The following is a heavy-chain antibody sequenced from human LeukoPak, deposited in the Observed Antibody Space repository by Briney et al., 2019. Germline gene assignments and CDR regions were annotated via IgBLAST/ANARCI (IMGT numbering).Heavy chain of an antibody. D-gene: IGHD6-6*01. V-gene: IGHV5-51*01. CDR3: ARHRRDSSSSGVSDY. CDR1: GYSFTSYW. Sequence: GESLKISCKGSGYSFTSYWIGWVRQMPGKGLEWMGIIYPGDSDTRYSPSFQGQVTISADKSISTAYLQWSSLKASNTAMYYCARHRRDSSSSGVSDYWGQGTLVTVSS. CDR2: IYPGDSDT. J-gene: IGHJ4*02.